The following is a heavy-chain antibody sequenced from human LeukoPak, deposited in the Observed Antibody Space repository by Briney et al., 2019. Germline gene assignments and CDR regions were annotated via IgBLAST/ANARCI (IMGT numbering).Heavy chain of an antibody. Sequence: PSETLSLTCTVSGDSISSGGYSWSWIRQPPGRGLEWIGYIYHSGGTYYNPSLKSRVTMSLDRSKNQFSLKLSSVTAADTAVYYCRVATTYYYYMDVWGKGTTVTVSS. V-gene: IGHV4-30-2*01. D-gene: IGHD5-12*01. J-gene: IGHJ6*03. CDR3: RVATTYYYYMDV. CDR1: GDSISSGGYS. CDR2: IYHSGGT.